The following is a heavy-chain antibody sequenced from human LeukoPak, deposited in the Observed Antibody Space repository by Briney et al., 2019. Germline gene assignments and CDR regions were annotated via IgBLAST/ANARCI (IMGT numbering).Heavy chain of an antibody. CDR1: GGSISSYY. CDR2: IYYSGST. D-gene: IGHD3-22*01. V-gene: IGHV4-59*01. CDR3: ARGLDFHDSSGDY. J-gene: IGHJ4*02. Sequence: PSGTLSLTCTVSGGSISSYYWSWIRQPPGKGLEWIGYIYYSGSTNYNPSLKSRVTISVDTSKNQFSLKLGSVTAADTAVYYCARGLDFHDSSGDYWGQGTLVTVSS.